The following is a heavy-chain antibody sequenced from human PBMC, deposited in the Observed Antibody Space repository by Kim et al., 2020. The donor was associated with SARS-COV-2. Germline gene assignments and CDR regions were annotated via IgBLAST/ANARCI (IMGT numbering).Heavy chain of an antibody. V-gene: IGHV3-23*01. Sequence: GGSLRLSCAASGFTFSSYAMSWVRQAPGKGLEWVSAISGSGGSTYYADSVKGRFTISRDNSKNTLYLQMNSLRAEDTAVYYCAKRAGAGDYVWSGTKFGYWGQGTLVTVSS. CDR2: ISGSGGST. CDR3: AKRAGAGDYVWSGTKFGY. D-gene: IGHD3-16*01. CDR1: GFTFSSYA. J-gene: IGHJ4*02.